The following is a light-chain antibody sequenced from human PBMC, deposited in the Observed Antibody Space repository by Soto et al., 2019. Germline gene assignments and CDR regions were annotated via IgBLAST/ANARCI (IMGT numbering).Light chain of an antibody. CDR3: QSYDSSLGGSV. V-gene: IGLV1-40*01. J-gene: IGLJ1*01. Sequence: QSVLTQPPSVSGAPGQTVTISCTGGSSNIGALFDVHWYQQLPGAAPKLLIYGNINRPSGVPDRFSGSKSGTSASLAITGLRAEDEADYYRQSYDSSLGGSVFGTGTKVTVL. CDR1: SSNIGALFD. CDR2: GNI.